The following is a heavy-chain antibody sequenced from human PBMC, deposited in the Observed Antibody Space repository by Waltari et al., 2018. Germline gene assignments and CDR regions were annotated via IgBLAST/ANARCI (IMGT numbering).Heavy chain of an antibody. J-gene: IGHJ3*02. Sequence: EVQLVESGGGLVQPGRSLRLSCAASGFTFVDYAMHWVRQAPGKGLEWVSGISWNSGSIGYADSVKGRFTISRDNAKNSLYLQMNSLRAEDTALYYCAKAVAGFDAFDIWGQGTMVTVSS. CDR2: ISWNSGSI. CDR1: GFTFVDYA. V-gene: IGHV3-9*01. CDR3: AKAVAGFDAFDI. D-gene: IGHD6-19*01.